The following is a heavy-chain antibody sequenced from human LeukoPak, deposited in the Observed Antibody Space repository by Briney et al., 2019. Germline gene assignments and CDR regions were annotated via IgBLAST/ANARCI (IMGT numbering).Heavy chain of an antibody. J-gene: IGHJ4*02. CDR1: GVSISGFS. Sequence: SETLSLTCTVSGVSISGFSWNWIRQPPGKGLEWIGYISYSGNTNYNPSLKSRVTMSVDTSKNQFSLKLTSVTAADTAVYYCARGLVIVPPASDYWSQGTLVTVSA. D-gene: IGHD2/OR15-2a*01. V-gene: IGHV4-59*01. CDR3: ARGLVIVPPASDY. CDR2: ISYSGNT.